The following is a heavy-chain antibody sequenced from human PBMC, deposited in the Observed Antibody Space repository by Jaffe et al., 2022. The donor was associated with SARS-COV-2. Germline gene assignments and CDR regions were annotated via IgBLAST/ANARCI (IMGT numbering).Heavy chain of an antibody. CDR2: ISYDGSNK. V-gene: IGHV3-30*18. CDR1: GFTFSSYG. CDR3: AKAYGSKNYYGMDV. Sequence: QVQLVESGGGVVQPGRSLRLSCAASGFTFSSYGMHWVRQAPGKGLEWVAVISYDGSNKYYADSVKGRFTISRDNSKNTLYLQMNSLRAEDTAVYYCAKAYGSKNYYGMDVWGQGTTVTVSS. D-gene: IGHD3-10*01. J-gene: IGHJ6*02.